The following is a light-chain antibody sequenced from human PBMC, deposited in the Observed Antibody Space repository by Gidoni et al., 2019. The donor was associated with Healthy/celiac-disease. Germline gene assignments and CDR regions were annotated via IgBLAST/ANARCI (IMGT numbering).Light chain of an antibody. CDR2: GAS. CDR3: QQNGSSPPNT. V-gene: IGKV3-20*01. Sequence: EIVFTQSTCTLSLSPGERATLSCRASQSVSSSYVAWYQQKPGQAPRLLICGASSRATGSPDRCSGSGAGTDFTLTISRQEPEDVAVYYCQQNGSSPPNTFGGGTKVEIK. CDR1: QSVSSSY. J-gene: IGKJ4*01.